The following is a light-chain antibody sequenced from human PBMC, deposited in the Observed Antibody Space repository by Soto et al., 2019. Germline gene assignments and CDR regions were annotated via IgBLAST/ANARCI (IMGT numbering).Light chain of an antibody. J-gene: IGKJ4*01. CDR1: QSVSSN. CDR2: GAS. CDR3: QQHANWPLT. V-gene: IGKV3-15*01. Sequence: EIVLTQSPGTLSVSPVERATLSFRASQSVSSNLAWYQQKPGQAPRLLIYGASTRATGIPARFSGSGSGTVFSLSISRLESEDFAVYYCQQHANWPLTFGGGTKVDIK.